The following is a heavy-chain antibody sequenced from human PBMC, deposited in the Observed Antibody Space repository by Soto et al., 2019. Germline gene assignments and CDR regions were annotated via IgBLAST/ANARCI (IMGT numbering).Heavy chain of an antibody. J-gene: IGHJ4*02. CDR1: GYTFTSYA. Sequence: VASVKVSCKASGYTFTSYAMHWVRQAPGQRLEWMGWINAGNGNTKYSQKFQGRVTITRDTSASTAYMELSSLRSEDTAVYYCARDGHGGSGYLYFDYWGQGTLVTVSS. V-gene: IGHV1-3*01. CDR2: INAGNGNT. D-gene: IGHD2-15*01. CDR3: ARDGHGGSGYLYFDY.